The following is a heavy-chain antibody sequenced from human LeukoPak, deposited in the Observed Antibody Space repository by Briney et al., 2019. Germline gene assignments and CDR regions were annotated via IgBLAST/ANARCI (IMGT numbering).Heavy chain of an antibody. D-gene: IGHD2-8*02. V-gene: IGHV4-59*08. Sequence: SETLSLTCTVSGGSISNKYWSWIRQPPGKGLEWIGYIYYSGSTNYNPSLKSRVTISVDTSKNQFSLNLSSVTAADTAVYYCARVSGGAFDYWGQGTLVTVSS. CDR2: IYYSGST. CDR3: ARVSGGAFDY. J-gene: IGHJ4*02. CDR1: GGSISNKY.